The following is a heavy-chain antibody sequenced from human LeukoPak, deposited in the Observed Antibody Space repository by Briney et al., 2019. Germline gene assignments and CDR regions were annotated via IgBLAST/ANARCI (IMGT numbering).Heavy chain of an antibody. D-gene: IGHD3-22*01. CDR1: GGSISSGGYY. V-gene: IGHV4-31*03. Sequence: SETLSLTCTVSGGSISSGGYYWSWIRQHPGKGLEWIGYIYYSGSTYYNPSLKSRVTISVDTSKNQFSLKLSSVTAADTAVYYCARAYSYYYHSSGFYAPKYFQHWGQGTLVTVSS. CDR2: IYYSGST. CDR3: ARAYSYYYHSSGFYAPKYFQH. J-gene: IGHJ1*01.